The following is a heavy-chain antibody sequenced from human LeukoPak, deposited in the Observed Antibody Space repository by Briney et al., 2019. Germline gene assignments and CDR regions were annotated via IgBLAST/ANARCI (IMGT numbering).Heavy chain of an antibody. J-gene: IGHJ6*02. V-gene: IGHV3-33*01. CDR3: ARGRYYYGMDV. CDR1: GFTFSSYG. Sequence: GGSLRLSCAASGFTFSSYGMHWVRQAPGKGLEWVAVIWYDGSNKYYADSVKGRFTISRDNSKNTLYLQMNSLRAEDTAVYYCARGRYYYGMDVWGQGTTVTVSS. CDR2: IWYDGSNK.